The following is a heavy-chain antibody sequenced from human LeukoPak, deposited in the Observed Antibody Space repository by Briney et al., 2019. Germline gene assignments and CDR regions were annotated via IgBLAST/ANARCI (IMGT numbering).Heavy chain of an antibody. D-gene: IGHD1-26*01. J-gene: IGHJ3*02. CDR2: IYSGGST. CDR3: ARVIVSHAFDI. V-gene: IGHV3-66*01. Sequence: PGGSLRLSCAAPGFTVSSNYMSWVRQAPGKGLEWVSVIYSGGSTYYADSVKGRFTISRDNSKNTLYLQMNSLRAEDTAVYYCARVIVSHAFDIWGQGTMVTVSS. CDR1: GFTVSSNY.